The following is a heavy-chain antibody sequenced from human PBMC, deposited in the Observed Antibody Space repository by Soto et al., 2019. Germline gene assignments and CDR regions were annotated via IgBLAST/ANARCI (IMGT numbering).Heavy chain of an antibody. Sequence: SQTLSLTCAISGDSVSSNGAAWNWIRQSPSRGLEWLGRTYYRSKWYNDYAVSVKSRITINPDTSKNQFSLQLNSVTPEDTAVYYCARDLRDCGGDCYTTIDYWGQGTLVTVSS. CDR3: ARDLRDCGGDCYTTIDY. CDR2: TYYRSKWYN. CDR1: GDSVSSNGAA. J-gene: IGHJ4*02. V-gene: IGHV6-1*01. D-gene: IGHD2-21*02.